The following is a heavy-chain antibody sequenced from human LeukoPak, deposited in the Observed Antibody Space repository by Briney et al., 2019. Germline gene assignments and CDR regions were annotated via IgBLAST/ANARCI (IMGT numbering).Heavy chain of an antibody. D-gene: IGHD2-15*01. J-gene: IGHJ4*02. CDR2: ISYDGSNK. CDR3: AKDRTGFAVAATYADY. CDR1: GFTFSSYG. V-gene: IGHV3-30*18. Sequence: GGSLRLSCAASGFTFSSYGMHWVRQAPGKGLEWVAVISYDGSNKYYADSVKGRFTISRDNSKNTLYLQMNSLRAEDTAAYYCAKDRTGFAVAATYADYWGQGTLVTVSS.